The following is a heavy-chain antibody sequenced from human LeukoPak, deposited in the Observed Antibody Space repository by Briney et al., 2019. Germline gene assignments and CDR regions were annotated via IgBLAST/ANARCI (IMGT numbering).Heavy chain of an antibody. Sequence: SETLSLTCTVSGGSISSSSYYWGWIRQPPGKGLEWIGSIYYSGSTYCNPSLKSRVTISVDTSKNQFSLKLSSVTAADTAVYYCARGVYGAAMVLYYFDYGGQETLVPVSS. J-gene: IGHJ4*02. V-gene: IGHV4-39*01. CDR1: GGSISSSSYY. CDR3: ARGVYGAAMVLYYFDY. CDR2: IYYSGST. D-gene: IGHD5-18*01.